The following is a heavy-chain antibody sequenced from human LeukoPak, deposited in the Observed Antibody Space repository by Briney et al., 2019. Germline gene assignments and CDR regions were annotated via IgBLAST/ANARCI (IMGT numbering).Heavy chain of an antibody. Sequence: GGSLRLSCAASGFTFSSYSMNWVRQAPGKGLEWVSYISSSSTIYYADSVKGRFTISRDNAKNSLYLQMNSLRAEDTAVYYCARDMIGYGGNSRFYYWGQGTLVTVSS. V-gene: IGHV3-48*01. CDR2: ISSSSTI. D-gene: IGHD4-23*01. CDR1: GFTFSSYS. J-gene: IGHJ4*02. CDR3: ARDMIGYGGNSRFYY.